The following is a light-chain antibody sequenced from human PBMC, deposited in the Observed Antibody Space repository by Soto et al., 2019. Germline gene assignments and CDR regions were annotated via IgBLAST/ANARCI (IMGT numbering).Light chain of an antibody. CDR2: DAS. J-gene: IGKJ2*01. Sequence: ELVLTQSTATLSLSPGERATLSCRASQSVSSHLAWYRQKPGQPPRLLIYDASNRATGIPARFSGSGSGTDFTLTISSLEPEDFAVYYCQHRSNWLYTFGQGTKLEI. CDR1: QSVSSH. CDR3: QHRSNWLYT. V-gene: IGKV3-11*01.